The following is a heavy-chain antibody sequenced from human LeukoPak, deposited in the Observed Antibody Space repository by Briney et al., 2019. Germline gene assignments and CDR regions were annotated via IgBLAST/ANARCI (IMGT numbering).Heavy chain of an antibody. J-gene: IGHJ4*02. V-gene: IGHV1-2*02. CDR1: GYTFTGYY. CDR2: INPNSGGT. CDR3: ASGYCSSTSCFVFDY. Sequence: ASVKVSCKASGYTFTGYYMHWVRQAPGQGLEWMGRINPNSGGTNYAQKFQGRVTMTRDTSISTAYMELSRLRSDDTAVYYCASGYCSSTSCFVFDYWGQGTLVTVSS. D-gene: IGHD2-2*01.